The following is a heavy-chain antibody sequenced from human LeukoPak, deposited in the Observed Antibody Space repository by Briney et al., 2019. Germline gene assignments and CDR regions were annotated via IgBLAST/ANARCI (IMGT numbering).Heavy chain of an antibody. Sequence: GGSLRLSCAASGFTVSSNYMSWVRQAPGKGLEWVSVIYSGGSTYYADSVKGRFTISRDNSKNTLYLQMNSLRAEDTAVYYCARVGGYSYGPFDYWGQGTLVTVSS. CDR2: IYSGGST. D-gene: IGHD5-18*01. CDR1: GFTVSSNY. V-gene: IGHV3-66*01. J-gene: IGHJ4*02. CDR3: ARVGGYSYGPFDY.